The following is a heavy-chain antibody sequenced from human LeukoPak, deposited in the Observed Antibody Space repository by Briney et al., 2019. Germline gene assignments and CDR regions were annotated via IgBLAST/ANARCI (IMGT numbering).Heavy chain of an antibody. Sequence: GGSLRLSCAASGFTFSSYGMHWVRQAPGKGLEWVAVISYDGSNKYYADSVEGRFTISRDNSKNTLYLQMNSLRAEDTAVYYCAKEGIDDYVWGSYRSPPGYWGQGTLVTVSS. CDR2: ISYDGSNK. CDR1: GFTFSSYG. V-gene: IGHV3-30*18. J-gene: IGHJ4*02. CDR3: AKEGIDDYVWGSYRSPPGY. D-gene: IGHD3-16*02.